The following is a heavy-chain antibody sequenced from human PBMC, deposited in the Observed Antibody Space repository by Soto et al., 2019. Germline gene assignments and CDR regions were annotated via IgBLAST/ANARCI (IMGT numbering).Heavy chain of an antibody. CDR3: AHSLITFGGVIVTFDY. CDR1: GFSLSSGVVG. Sequence: QITLKESGRTLVKPTQTLTLTCSFSGFSLSSGVVGVGWIRQSPGKALAWLALIYGDDDKRYSPSLKSRLTITKDTSKNQVVLTMTNMDPVDTATYYCAHSLITFGGVIVTFDYWGQGTLVTVSS. V-gene: IGHV2-5*02. CDR2: IYGDDDK. J-gene: IGHJ4*02. D-gene: IGHD3-16*02.